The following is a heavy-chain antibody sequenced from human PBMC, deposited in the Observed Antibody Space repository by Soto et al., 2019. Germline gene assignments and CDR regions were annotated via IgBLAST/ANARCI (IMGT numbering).Heavy chain of an antibody. CDR1: GGSISSSSYY. V-gene: IGHV4-39*01. CDR3: ARPGATADLYYFDY. D-gene: IGHD1-26*01. CDR2: IYYSGSA. Sequence: SETLSLTCTVSGGSISSSSYYWGWIRQPPGKGLEWIGSIYYSGSAYYNPSLKSRVTISVDTSKNQFSLKLSSVTAADTAVYYCARPGATADLYYFDYWGQGTLVTVSS. J-gene: IGHJ4*02.